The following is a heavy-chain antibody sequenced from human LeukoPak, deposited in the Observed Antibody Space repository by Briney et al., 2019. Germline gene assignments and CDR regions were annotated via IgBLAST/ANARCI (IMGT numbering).Heavy chain of an antibody. CDR1: GGSISSYY. D-gene: IGHD3-10*01. V-gene: IGHV4-59*01. CDR2: IYYSGST. CDR3: ARQQLAMVRGVMRGWFDP. J-gene: IGHJ5*02. Sequence: SETLSLTCTVSGGSISSYYWSWIRQPPGKGLEWIGYIYYSGSTNYNPSLKSRVTISVDTSKNQFSLKLSSVTAAGTAVYYCARQQLAMVRGVMRGWFDPWGQGTLVTVSS.